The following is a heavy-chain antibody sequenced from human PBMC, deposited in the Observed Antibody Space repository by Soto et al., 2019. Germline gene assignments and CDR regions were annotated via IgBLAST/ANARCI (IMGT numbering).Heavy chain of an antibody. Sequence: PSETLSLTCAVYGGSFSGYYWNWIRQPPGKGLEYIGEIHHSGSTNYNPSLKSRVTISVDTSKNQFSLNLTAVTAADTAVYFCARRGLTFAGGAPTNWFDPWGPGTLVTVSS. CDR3: ARRGLTFAGGAPTNWFDP. V-gene: IGHV4-34*01. CDR1: GGSFSGYY. D-gene: IGHD3-16*01. J-gene: IGHJ5*02. CDR2: IHHSGST.